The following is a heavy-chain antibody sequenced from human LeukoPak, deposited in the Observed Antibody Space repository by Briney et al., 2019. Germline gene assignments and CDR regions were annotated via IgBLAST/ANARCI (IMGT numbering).Heavy chain of an antibody. V-gene: IGHV3-15*01. D-gene: IGHD2-2*01. Sequence: GGSLRLSCAASGFTFSNAWMSWVRQAPGKGLEWVGRIKSKTDGGTTDYAAPVKGRFTISRDDSKNTLYLQMNSLKTEDTAVYYCTRGRHCSSTSCSPNWFDPWGQGTLVTVSS. CDR3: TRGRHCSSTSCSPNWFDP. CDR2: IKSKTDGGTT. CDR1: GFTFSNAW. J-gene: IGHJ5*02.